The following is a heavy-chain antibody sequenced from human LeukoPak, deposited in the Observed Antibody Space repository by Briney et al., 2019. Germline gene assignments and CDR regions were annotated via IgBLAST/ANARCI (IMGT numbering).Heavy chain of an antibody. CDR2: INPNSGDT. CDR3: ARGYYDSSDFEYFQH. CDR1: GYSFTGYY. D-gene: IGHD3-22*01. Sequence: ASVTVSCKASGYSFTGYYMHWVRQAPGQGLEWMGWINPNSGDTNFAQNFQGRVTMTRDTSISTVYMELSRLRSDDTAVFYCARGYYDSSDFEYFQHWGQGTLVTVSS. J-gene: IGHJ1*01. V-gene: IGHV1-2*02.